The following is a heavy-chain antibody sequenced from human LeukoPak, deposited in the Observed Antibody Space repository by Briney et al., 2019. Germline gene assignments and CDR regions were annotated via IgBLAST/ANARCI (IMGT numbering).Heavy chain of an antibody. CDR3: ARRVRGVVIFSRAQGSFDL. D-gene: IGHD3-10*01. J-gene: IGHJ3*01. Sequence: ASGKVAWKVVGLMFADFYIQWDRQAARHWLEWMGWTLPINGDTGYAQKFQGRVTMTRNTSTTTAYMELSSLRSDDTAVYYCARRVRGVVIFSRAQGSFDLWGQGTLVTVSS. V-gene: IGHV1-8*02. CDR2: TLPINGDT. CDR1: GLMFADFY.